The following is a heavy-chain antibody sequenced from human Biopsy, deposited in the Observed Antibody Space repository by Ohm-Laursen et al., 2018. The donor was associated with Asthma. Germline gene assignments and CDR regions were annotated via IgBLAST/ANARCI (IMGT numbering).Heavy chain of an antibody. CDR1: GDSLGSFINYA. V-gene: IGHV1-69*01. Sequence: SVNVACKSSGDSLGSFINYAISWVRQAPRQGLVWMGGLIPVLGTADYAPMFEGRVTITADESTSTAYLELTSLRFEDTAVYYCARGYSGTDRIVYYYSGMEVWGQGTTVTVSS. CDR3: ARGYSGTDRIVYYYSGMEV. D-gene: IGHD5-12*01. J-gene: IGHJ6*02. CDR2: LIPVLGTA.